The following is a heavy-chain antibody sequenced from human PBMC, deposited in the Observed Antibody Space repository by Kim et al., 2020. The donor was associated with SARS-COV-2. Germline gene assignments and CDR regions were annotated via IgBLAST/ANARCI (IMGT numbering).Heavy chain of an antibody. V-gene: IGHV4-39*01. CDR1: GGSISSSSYY. D-gene: IGHD2-21*02. CDR3: ATRGGGNSLSEDY. Sequence: SETLSLTCTVSGGSISSSSYYWGWIRQPPGKGLEWIGSIYYSGSTYYNPSLKSRVTISVDTSKNQFSLKLSSVTAADTAVYYCATRGGGNSLSEDYWGQGTLVTVSS. J-gene: IGHJ4*02. CDR2: IYYSGST.